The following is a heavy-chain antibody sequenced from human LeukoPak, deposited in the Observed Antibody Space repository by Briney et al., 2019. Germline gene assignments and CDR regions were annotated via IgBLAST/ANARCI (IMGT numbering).Heavy chain of an antibody. CDR3: ARVEGKIPVRGAPRY. CDR2: INAGNGNT. V-gene: IGHV1-3*01. J-gene: IGHJ4*02. CDR1: GYTFTSYA. D-gene: IGHD3-10*01. Sequence: ASVKVSCKASGYTFTSYAMHWVRQAPGQRLEWMGWINAGNGNTKYSQKFQGRVTITRDTSASTAYMELSSLRSEDTAVYYCARVEGKIPVRGAPRYWGQGTLVTVSS.